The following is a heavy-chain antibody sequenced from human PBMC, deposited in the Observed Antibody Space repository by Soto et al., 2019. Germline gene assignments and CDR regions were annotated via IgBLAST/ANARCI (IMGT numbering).Heavy chain of an antibody. V-gene: IGHV3-23*01. J-gene: IGHJ6*02. Sequence: PGGSLRLSSAASGFTFSNYAISWVRQAPGKGLEWVSSISGSGGSTYYADSVKGRFTISRDNSKNTLYLQMNSLRAEDTAVYYCATYSGNYERYGVYYGMDVWGQGTTVTVSS. D-gene: IGHD1-26*01. CDR2: ISGSGGST. CDR3: ATYSGNYERYGVYYGMDV. CDR1: GFTFSNYA.